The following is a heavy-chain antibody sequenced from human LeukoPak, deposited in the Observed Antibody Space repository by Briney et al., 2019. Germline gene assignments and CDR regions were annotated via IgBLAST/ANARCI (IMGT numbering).Heavy chain of an antibody. J-gene: IGHJ4*02. CDR3: ARDPYYYDSSGYYHSLFDY. D-gene: IGHD3-22*01. CDR1: VYTFTSYG. Sequence: ASVKVSCEASVYTFTSYGISWVRQAAGQGLKVMGWISAYNGNTNYAQKLQCRVTMTTATPTSTAYMELRSLRSDDPAVYYCARDPYYYDSSGYYHSLFDYWGQGTLVTASS. CDR2: ISAYNGNT. V-gene: IGHV1-18*01.